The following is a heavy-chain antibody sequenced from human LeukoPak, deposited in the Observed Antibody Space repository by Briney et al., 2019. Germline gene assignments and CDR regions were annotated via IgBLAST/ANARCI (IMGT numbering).Heavy chain of an antibody. CDR2: SRFDEVSE. CDR3: AKDLWVQETSRPFFAS. J-gene: IGHJ4*02. V-gene: IGHV3-30*02. D-gene: IGHD3-16*01. CDR1: GFSFTSYA. Sequence: PGGSLILSCVTSGFSFTSYAMHWVRQAPGKGREWVAVSRFDEVSEDYRDSVKGRFTISRENSKNTFYLQMNRLTVEDTAVYYSAKDLWVQETSRPFFASSGQGTLVTVSS.